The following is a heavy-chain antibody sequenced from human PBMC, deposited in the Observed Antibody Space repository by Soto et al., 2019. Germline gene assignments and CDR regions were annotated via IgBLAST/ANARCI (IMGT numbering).Heavy chain of an antibody. V-gene: IGHV4-4*07. CDR2: IYGSGGT. Sequence: QVQLQESGPGLVKASETLSLTCTVSGGSMFSYYWSWIRQPAGKGLEWIARIYGSGGTNYNPSLKSRVTMSLDTSKNKFSLRLTSVTAADTAVYYCAREGASSSASRHFDNWGPGTLVTVSS. CDR1: GGSMFSYY. CDR3: AREGASSSASRHFDN. J-gene: IGHJ4*02.